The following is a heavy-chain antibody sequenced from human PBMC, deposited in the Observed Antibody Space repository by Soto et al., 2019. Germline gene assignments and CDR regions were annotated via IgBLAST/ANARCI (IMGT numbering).Heavy chain of an antibody. CDR2: ISSSSSYI. CDR1: GFTFSSYS. V-gene: IGHV3-21*01. D-gene: IGHD5-18*01. CDR3: AREQPGYSYGYGLGY. J-gene: IGHJ4*02. Sequence: EVQLVESGGGLVKPGGSLRLSCAASGFTFSSYSINWVRQAPGKGLEWVSSISSSSSYIYYADSVKGRFTISRDNAKNSLYLQMNSLRAEDTAVYYCAREQPGYSYGYGLGYWGQGTLVTVSS.